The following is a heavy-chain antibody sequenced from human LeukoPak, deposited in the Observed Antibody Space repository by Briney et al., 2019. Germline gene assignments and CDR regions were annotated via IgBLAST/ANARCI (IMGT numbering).Heavy chain of an antibody. D-gene: IGHD3-3*01. CDR3: ARGHSVGEWLLYRNWFDP. J-gene: IGHJ5*02. CDR1: GYTFTSYA. CDR2: INTNTGNP. Sequence: ASVKVSCKASGYTFTSYAMNWVRQAPGQGLEWMGWINTNTGNPTYAQGFAGRFVFSLDTSVSTAYLQISSLKAEDTAVYYCARGHSVGEWLLYRNWFDPWGQGTLVTVSS. V-gene: IGHV7-4-1*02.